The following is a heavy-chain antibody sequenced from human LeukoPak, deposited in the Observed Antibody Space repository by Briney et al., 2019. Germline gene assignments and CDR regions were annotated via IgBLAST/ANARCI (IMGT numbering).Heavy chain of an antibody. Sequence: GGSLRLSCAASGFTFSTYYMHWVRQAPGKGLVWVSRINTDGSSTRYADSVKGRFTISRDNAKNTLYLQMNSLRAEDTAVYYCAREDYYGSGSFDYWGQGTLVTVSS. D-gene: IGHD3-10*01. CDR2: INTDGSST. CDR1: GFTFSTYY. V-gene: IGHV3-74*01. J-gene: IGHJ4*02. CDR3: AREDYYGSGSFDY.